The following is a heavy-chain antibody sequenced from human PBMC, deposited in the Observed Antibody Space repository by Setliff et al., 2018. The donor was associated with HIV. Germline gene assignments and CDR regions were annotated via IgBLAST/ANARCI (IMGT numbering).Heavy chain of an antibody. J-gene: IGHJ6*03. V-gene: IGHV1-24*01. Sequence: ASVKVSCKISGYTLTEVSMHWVRQAPKKGLEWMGYFDPQDGETVYAQKFQGRVTLTEDTSTGTAYMELSGLRSEDTAVYYCARGEKRFLEWLPLDYYYYYYMDVWGKGITVTVSS. D-gene: IGHD3-3*01. CDR2: FDPQDGET. CDR3: ARGEKRFLEWLPLDYYYYYYMDV. CDR1: GYTLTEVS.